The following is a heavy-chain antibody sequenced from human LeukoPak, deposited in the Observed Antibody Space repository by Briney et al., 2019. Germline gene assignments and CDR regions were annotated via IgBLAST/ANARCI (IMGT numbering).Heavy chain of an antibody. CDR1: GYTFTSYA. D-gene: IGHD6-19*01. Sequence: ASVKVSCKASGYTFTSYAMHWVRQAPGQRLEWMGWINAGNGNTKYSQKFQGRVTITRDTSASTAYMELSSLRSEDTAVYYCARLEGYIAVAGTFPDYWGQGTLVTVSS. CDR2: INAGNGNT. J-gene: IGHJ4*02. CDR3: ARLEGYIAVAGTFPDY. V-gene: IGHV1-3*01.